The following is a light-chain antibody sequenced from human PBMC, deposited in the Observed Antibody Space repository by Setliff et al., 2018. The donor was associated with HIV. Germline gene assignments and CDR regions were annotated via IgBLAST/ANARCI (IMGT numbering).Light chain of an antibody. CDR1: SSDVGAYSS. V-gene: IGLV2-11*01. Sequence: QSALPQPRSVSGSPGQSVTISCAGTSSDVGAYSSVSWYQQHPGKGPKLIIYDVSKRPSGVPDRFSGSKSGNTASLTISGLQAEDEADYYCCSYTGTYTFLDVVGTGTKVTVL. J-gene: IGLJ1*01. CDR3: CSYTGTYTFLDV. CDR2: DVS.